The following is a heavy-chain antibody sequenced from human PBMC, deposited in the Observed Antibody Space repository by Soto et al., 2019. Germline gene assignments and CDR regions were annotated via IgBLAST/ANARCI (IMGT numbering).Heavy chain of an antibody. J-gene: IGHJ5*02. CDR3: ARDTYYYGSGSYSP. D-gene: IGHD3-10*01. CDR2: ISSSSSYI. CDR1: GFTFSSYS. Sequence: EVQLVESGGGLVKPGGSLRLSCAASGFTFSSYSMNWVRQAPGKGLEWVSSISSSSSYIYYADSVKGRFTIARDNAKNSLYLQMNSLRAEYTAVYYCARDTYYYGSGSYSPWGQGTLVAVSS. V-gene: IGHV3-21*01.